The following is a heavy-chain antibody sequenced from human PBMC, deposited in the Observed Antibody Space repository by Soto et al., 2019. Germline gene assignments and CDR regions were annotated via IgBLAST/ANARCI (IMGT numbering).Heavy chain of an antibody. Sequence: GGSLRLSCAASGFTFSSYDMHWVRQATGKGLEWVSAIGTAGDTYYPGSVKGRFTISRENAKNSLYLQMNSLRAGDTAVYYCARTYGYSSSRSQEEYYFDYWGQGTLVTVSS. CDR1: GFTFSSYD. CDR3: ARTYGYSSSRSQEEYYFDY. CDR2: IGTAGDT. J-gene: IGHJ4*02. D-gene: IGHD6-13*01. V-gene: IGHV3-13*01.